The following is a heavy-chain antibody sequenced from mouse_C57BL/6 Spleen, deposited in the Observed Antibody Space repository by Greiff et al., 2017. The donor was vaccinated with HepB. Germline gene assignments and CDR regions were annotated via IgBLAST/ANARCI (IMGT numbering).Heavy chain of an antibody. D-gene: IGHD2-5*01. V-gene: IGHV1-69*01. Sequence: QVQLQQPGAELVMPGASVKLSCKASGYTFTSYWMHWVKQRPGQGLEWIGEIDPSDSYTNYNQKFKGKSTLTVDKSSSTAYMQLSSLTSEDSAVYYCARSGSNSYYYAMDYWGKGTSVTVSS. J-gene: IGHJ4*01. CDR1: GYTFTSYW. CDR2: IDPSDSYT. CDR3: ARSGSNSYYYAMDY.